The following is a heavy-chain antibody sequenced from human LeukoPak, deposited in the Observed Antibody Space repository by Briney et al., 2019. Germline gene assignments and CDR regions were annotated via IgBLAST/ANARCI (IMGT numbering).Heavy chain of an antibody. J-gene: IGHJ3*01. V-gene: IGHV3-23*01. CDR3: AKDRVTLKVIAPPDGFDV. D-gene: IGHD2-21*02. CDR1: GFTFSNYG. CDR2: IVGSGKSA. Sequence: GGTLRLSCVASGFTFSNYGMNWVRQAPGKGLEWVSTIVGSGKSANYADSVKGRFTISRDNSKNTVYLQMSSLRAEDTAVYYCAKDRVTLKVIAPPDGFDVWGQGTVVTVSS.